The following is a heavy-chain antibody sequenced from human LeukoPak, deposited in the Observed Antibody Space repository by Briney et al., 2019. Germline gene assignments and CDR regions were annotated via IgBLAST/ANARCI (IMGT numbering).Heavy chain of an antibody. CDR3: ARGDYYGSGFANYYYYGMDV. Sequence: SVKVSCKASGGTFSSYAISWVRQAPGQGLEWMGRIIPILGIANYAQKFQGRVTITADKSTSTAYMELSSLRSEDTAVYYCARGDYYGSGFANYYYYGMDVWGQGTTVTVSS. CDR2: IIPILGIA. J-gene: IGHJ6*02. D-gene: IGHD3-10*01. V-gene: IGHV1-69*04. CDR1: GGTFSSYA.